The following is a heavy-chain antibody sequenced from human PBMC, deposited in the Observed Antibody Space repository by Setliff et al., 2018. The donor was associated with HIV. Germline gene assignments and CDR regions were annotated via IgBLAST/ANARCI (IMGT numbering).Heavy chain of an antibody. CDR1: GGSISSSGPGYY. Sequence: SETLSLTCTVSGGSISSSGPGYYWGWVRQAPGGGLEWIGSVYYSGSTYYNPSLKSRATISLDTSKNQLSLRLTSMTAADTAVYYCARSQPDTIFGVVIFDYWGQGKMVTVS. CDR2: VYYSGST. D-gene: IGHD3-3*01. CDR3: ARSQPDTIFGVVIFDY. V-gene: IGHV4-39*01. J-gene: IGHJ4*02.